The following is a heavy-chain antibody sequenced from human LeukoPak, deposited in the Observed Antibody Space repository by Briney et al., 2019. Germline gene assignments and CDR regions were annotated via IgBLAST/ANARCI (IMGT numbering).Heavy chain of an antibody. V-gene: IGHV4-39*01. CDR1: GGSMSSSSNY. CDR3: ARHQAVAGAGTDC. D-gene: IGHD6-13*01. Sequence: SETLSLTCTVSGGSMSSSSNYWGRIRQPPGKGLEWIGSIYYSGSTYYNPSLKSRVTISVDTSKKQFSLKLSSVTAADTAVYYCARHQAVAGAGTDCWGQGTLVIVSS. CDR2: IYYSGST. J-gene: IGHJ4*02.